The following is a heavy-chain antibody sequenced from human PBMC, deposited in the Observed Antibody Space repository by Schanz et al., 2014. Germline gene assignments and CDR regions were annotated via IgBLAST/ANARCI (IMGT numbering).Heavy chain of an antibody. Sequence: DVQLLESGGGLVQPGGSLRLSCAASGFTFNSYAMTWVRQAPGKGLEWVSVIYSGIGAYYADSVKDRFTVSRDNSKNTVYLQMNRLRAEDTAIYYCAKLSSSGRLAGYFDYWGQGALVTVSS. CDR1: GFTFNSYA. CDR2: IYSGIGA. D-gene: IGHD6-19*01. J-gene: IGHJ4*02. CDR3: AKLSSSGRLAGYFDY. V-gene: IGHV3-23*03.